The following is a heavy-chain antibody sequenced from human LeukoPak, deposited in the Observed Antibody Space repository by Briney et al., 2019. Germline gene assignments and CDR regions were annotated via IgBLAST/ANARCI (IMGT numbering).Heavy chain of an antibody. D-gene: IGHD3-10*01. CDR1: GYTLTELS. CDR2: ISVYNGHT. CDR3: ARDYYYGSGTYYNVFDY. V-gene: IGHV1-18*01. Sequence: GASVKVSCKVSGYTLTELSMHWVRQAPGQGLEWMGWISVYNGHTNYAQTLQGRVTMTTDTSTTTAYMELRSLRSDDTAVYYCARDYYYGSGTYYNVFDYWGQGTLVTVSS. J-gene: IGHJ4*02.